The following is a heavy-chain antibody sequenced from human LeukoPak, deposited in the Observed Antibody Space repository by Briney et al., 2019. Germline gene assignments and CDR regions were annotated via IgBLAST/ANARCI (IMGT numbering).Heavy chain of an antibody. D-gene: IGHD2-2*01. CDR1: GGSISSSSYY. J-gene: IGHJ4*02. Sequence: PSETLSLTCTVSGGSISSSSYYWGWIRQPPGKGLEWIGSIYYSGSTYYNPSLKSRVTISVDTSKNQFSLKLSSVTAADTAVYYCARVEASSSTKPGIYYFDYWGQGTLVTVSS. CDR3: ARVEASSSTKPGIYYFDY. V-gene: IGHV4-39*07. CDR2: IYYSGST.